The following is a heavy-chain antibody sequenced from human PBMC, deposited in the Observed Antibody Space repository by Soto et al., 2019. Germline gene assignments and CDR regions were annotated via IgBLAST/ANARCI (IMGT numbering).Heavy chain of an antibody. CDR1: GFTFSSYD. CDR3: AKGGGDYGSGSYPFWY. D-gene: IGHD3-10*01. Sequence: EVQLLESGGGLVQPGGSLRLSCAASGFTFSSYDMSWVRQAPGKGLEWVSGISSSGGSTYYADSVKGRFTISRDNSKNTLYLQMNSLRAEDTAVYYCAKGGGDYGSGSYPFWYWGQGTLVTVSS. CDR2: ISSSGGST. J-gene: IGHJ4*02. V-gene: IGHV3-23*01.